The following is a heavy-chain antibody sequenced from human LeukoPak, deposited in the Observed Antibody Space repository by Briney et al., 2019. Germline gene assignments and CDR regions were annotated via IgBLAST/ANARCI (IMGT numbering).Heavy chain of an antibody. CDR3: ASGKRFSSSNFLGYYYFYLDF. Sequence: PGGSLRLSCAASGFTFSSYAMNWVRQAPGRGLEWVSGFSGSGGTTYYADSVKGRFTISRDNSKNTLYLHMNSLRAEDTAVYYCASGKRFSSSNFLGYYYFYLDFWGKGTTVTVSS. CDR1: GFTFSSYA. V-gene: IGHV3-23*01. CDR2: FSGSGGTT. D-gene: IGHD2/OR15-2a*01. J-gene: IGHJ6*03.